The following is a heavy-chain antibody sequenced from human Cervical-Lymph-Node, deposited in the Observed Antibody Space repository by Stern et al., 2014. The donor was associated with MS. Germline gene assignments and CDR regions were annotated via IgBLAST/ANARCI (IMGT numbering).Heavy chain of an antibody. CDR2: IGPAGDT. CDR1: GFTFITYD. CDR3: ARGQSAAGPYWYFDL. J-gene: IGHJ2*01. V-gene: IGHV3-13*01. D-gene: IGHD6-13*01. Sequence: VQLVESGGGLVQPGGSLRLSCAASGFTFITYDMHWVRQGTGKGLEWVSGIGPAGDTYYPGSVKGRFTISRENANNSLYLQMNNLRAGDTAVYFCARGQSAAGPYWYFDLWGRGTLVTVSS.